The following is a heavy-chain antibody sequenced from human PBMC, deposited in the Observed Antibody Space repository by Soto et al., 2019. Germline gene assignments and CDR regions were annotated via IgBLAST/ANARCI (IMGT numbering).Heavy chain of an antibody. CDR3: ARGETAMVYFDY. CDR1: CGSIISGDYY. Sequence: SETLSLTCTFSCGSIISGDYYWSWIRQPPGKGLEWIGYIYYSGSTYYNPSLKSRVTISVDTSKNQFSLKLSSVTAADTAVYYCARGETAMVYFDYWGQGTLVTVSS. J-gene: IGHJ4*02. D-gene: IGHD5-18*01. CDR2: IYYSGST. V-gene: IGHV4-30-4*01.